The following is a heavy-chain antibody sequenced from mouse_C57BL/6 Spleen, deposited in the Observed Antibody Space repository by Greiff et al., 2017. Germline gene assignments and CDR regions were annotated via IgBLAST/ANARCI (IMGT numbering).Heavy chain of an antibody. D-gene: IGHD2-4*01. CDR2: INPNNGGT. CDR1: GYTFTDYN. CDR3: ARMIRYYFDY. J-gene: IGHJ2*01. V-gene: IGHV1-22*01. Sequence: EVQLQQSGPELVKPGASVKMSCKASGYTFTDYNMHWVKPSHGKSLEWIGYINPNNGGTSYNQKFKGKATLTVNKSSSTAYMELRSLTSDDSAVYYCARMIRYYFDYWGQGTTLTVSS.